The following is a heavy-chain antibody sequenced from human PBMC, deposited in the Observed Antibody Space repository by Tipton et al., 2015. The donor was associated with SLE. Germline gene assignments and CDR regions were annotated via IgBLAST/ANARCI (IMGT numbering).Heavy chain of an antibody. CDR1: GASISTGGYY. V-gene: IGHV4-61*08. CDR3: ARDELWFGELYGLGDY. CDR2: IYHTGST. Sequence: GLVKPSQTLSLTCSVSGASISTGGYYWTWIRQHPGKGLEWIGYIYHTGSTNYNPSLKSRVTISVDTSKNQFSLKLSSVTAADTAIYYCARDELWFGELYGLGDYWGQGTLVTVSS. J-gene: IGHJ4*02. D-gene: IGHD3-10*01.